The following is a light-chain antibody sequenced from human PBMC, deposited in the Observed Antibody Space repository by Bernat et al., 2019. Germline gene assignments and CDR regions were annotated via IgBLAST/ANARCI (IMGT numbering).Light chain of an antibody. Sequence: DIQMTQSPSSLSASVGDRVTITCRASQGITNDLAWYQQKPGETPKLLIYEASSLQSGIPSRFSGSGSGTDFTLTISSLQSEDFATYYCQHYYNTPYIFGQGTKVEIK. CDR2: EAS. CDR1: QGITND. J-gene: IGKJ2*01. V-gene: IGKV1/OR-4*01. CDR3: QHYYNTPYI.